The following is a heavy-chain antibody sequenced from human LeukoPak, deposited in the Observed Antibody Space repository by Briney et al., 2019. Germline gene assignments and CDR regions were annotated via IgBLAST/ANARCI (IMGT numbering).Heavy chain of an antibody. D-gene: IGHD5-12*01. CDR2: INPSGGST. CDR3: ARGRAPWIYLYSRYYYYGMDV. Sequence: ASVKVSCKASGYTFTSYYMHWVRQAPGQGLEWMGIINPSGGSTSYAQKFQGRVTMTRDTSTSTVYMELSSLRSEDTAVYYCARGRAPWIYLYSRYYYYGMDVWGQGTTVTVSS. CDR1: GYTFTSYY. V-gene: IGHV1-46*01. J-gene: IGHJ6*02.